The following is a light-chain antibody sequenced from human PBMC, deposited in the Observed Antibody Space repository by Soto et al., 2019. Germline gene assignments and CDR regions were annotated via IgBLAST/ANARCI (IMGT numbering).Light chain of an antibody. CDR2: GAS. CDR3: QQSGSSSWT. Sequence: EIVLTQSPGTLSLSPGYRATLSCRTSQTVSSSSLAWYQQRPGQPPSLLIYGASSRASGIPDRFTGSGSGTDFTLTISRLEPEDFAVYYCQQSGSSSWTFGQGTKVDIK. J-gene: IGKJ1*01. V-gene: IGKV3-20*01. CDR1: QTVSSSS.